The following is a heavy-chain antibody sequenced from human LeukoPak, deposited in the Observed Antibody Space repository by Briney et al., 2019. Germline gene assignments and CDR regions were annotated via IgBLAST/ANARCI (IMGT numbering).Heavy chain of an antibody. CDR3: AGGSSWYRGIDY. J-gene: IGHJ4*02. CDR1: GFTFSSYA. D-gene: IGHD6-13*01. CDR2: ISTNGGST. Sequence: GGSLRLSCAASGFTFSSYATYWVRQAPGKGLEYVSAISTNGGSTYYANSVKGRFTISRDNSKNTLYLQMGNLRAEDMAVYYCAGGSSWYRGIDYWGQGTLVTVSS. V-gene: IGHV3-64*01.